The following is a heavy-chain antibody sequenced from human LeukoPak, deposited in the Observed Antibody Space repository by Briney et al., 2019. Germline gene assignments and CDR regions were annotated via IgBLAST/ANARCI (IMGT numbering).Heavy chain of an antibody. CDR2: INHSGST. D-gene: IGHD3-3*01. CDR3: ARFGMEAFDI. J-gene: IGHJ3*02. CDR1: GGSFSGYY. V-gene: IGHV4-34*01. Sequence: SETLSLTCAVYGGSFSGYYWSWIRQPPGKGLEWIGEINHSGSTNYNPSLKSRVTISVDTSKNQFSLKLSSVTAADTAVYYCARFGMEAFDIWGQGTMVTVSS.